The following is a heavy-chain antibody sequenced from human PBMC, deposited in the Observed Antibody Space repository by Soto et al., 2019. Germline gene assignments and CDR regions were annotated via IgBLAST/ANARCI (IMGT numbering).Heavy chain of an antibody. CDR1: GLSVSDNY. J-gene: IGHJ4*01. CDR2: MYAGGDT. V-gene: IGHV3-53*01. Sequence: EVQLVESGGALIQPGGSLRLSCGASGLSVSDNYMGWVRQAPGRGLEWVSVMYAGGDTHYADSVKGRFTISRDKSENTLYLPMNSLRDEDAGVYFWVSRIPSWVFDYWGLGTLVTVSS. D-gene: IGHD3-16*01. CDR3: VSRIPSWVFDY.